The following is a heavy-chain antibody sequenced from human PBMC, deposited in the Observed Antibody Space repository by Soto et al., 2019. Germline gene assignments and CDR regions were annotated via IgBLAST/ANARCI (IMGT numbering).Heavy chain of an antibody. Sequence: EVKLLESGGGLVQPGGSLRLSCATSGFTFSSYAMTWVRQAPGKGLEWVSVISGSDGSTYYADSVKGRCTISRDTSKSTLVLQKNSLRGEDTAVYYCGRKAGLVSLYPPEFDPRGQGTLVTVSS. CDR2: ISGSDGST. CDR1: GFTFSSYA. V-gene: IGHV3-23*01. CDR3: GRKAGLVSLYPPEFDP. D-gene: IGHD6-13*01. J-gene: IGHJ5*02.